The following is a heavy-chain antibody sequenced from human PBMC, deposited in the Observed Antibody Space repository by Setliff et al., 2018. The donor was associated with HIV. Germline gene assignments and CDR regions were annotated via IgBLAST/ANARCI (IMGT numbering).Heavy chain of an antibody. CDR3: AVGTGTTLGGY. CDR2: IFHTGNT. CDR1: GGSISSFSYY. J-gene: IGHJ4*02. Sequence: SETLSLTCTVSGGSISSFSYYWGWIRQPPGKGPEWIGSIFHTGNTYYNPSLKSRVTISVETSKNQVSRKLTSVTAADTAVYYCAVGTGTTLGGYWGQGTLVTVSS. V-gene: IGHV4-39*07. D-gene: IGHD1-1*01.